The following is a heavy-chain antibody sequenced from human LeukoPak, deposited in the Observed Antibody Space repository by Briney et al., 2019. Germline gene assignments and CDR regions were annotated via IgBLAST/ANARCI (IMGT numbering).Heavy chain of an antibody. CDR3: ARALILDTAMVTNYYYGMDV. CDR1: GYTFTSYY. CDR2: MNPNSGNT. J-gene: IGHJ6*02. Sequence: ASVKVSCKASGYTFTSYYMHWVRQATGQGLEWMGWMNPNSGNTGYAQKFQGRVTMTRNTSISTAYMELSSLRSEDTAVYYCARALILDTAMVTNYYYGMDVWGQGTTATVSS. D-gene: IGHD5-18*01. V-gene: IGHV1-8*02.